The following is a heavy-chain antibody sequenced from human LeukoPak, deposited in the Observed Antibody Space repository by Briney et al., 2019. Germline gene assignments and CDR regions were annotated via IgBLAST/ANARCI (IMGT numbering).Heavy chain of an antibody. D-gene: IGHD3-3*01. Sequence: SETLSLTCTVSGGSISSYYWSWIRQPPGKGLEWIGYIYTSGSTNYNPSLKSRVTLSVDTSKNQFSLKLSSVTAADTAVYYCARLRDSDDFWSGDHYYFDYWGQGTLVTVSS. CDR1: GGSISSYY. V-gene: IGHV4-4*09. CDR2: IYTSGST. CDR3: ARLRDSDDFWSGDHYYFDY. J-gene: IGHJ4*02.